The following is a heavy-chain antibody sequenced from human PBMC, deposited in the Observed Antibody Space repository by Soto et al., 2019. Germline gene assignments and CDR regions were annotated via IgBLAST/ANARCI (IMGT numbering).Heavy chain of an antibody. Sequence: ASVKVSCKASGYTFTSYDINWVRQATGQGLEWMGWMNPNSGNTGYAQKFQGRVTMTRNTSIGTAYMELSSLRSEDTAVYYCARGHRSRSAAAGNYYYYYMDVWGKGTTVTVSS. CDR2: MNPNSGNT. J-gene: IGHJ6*03. V-gene: IGHV1-8*01. CDR3: ARGHRSRSAAAGNYYYYYMDV. CDR1: GYTFTSYD. D-gene: IGHD6-13*01.